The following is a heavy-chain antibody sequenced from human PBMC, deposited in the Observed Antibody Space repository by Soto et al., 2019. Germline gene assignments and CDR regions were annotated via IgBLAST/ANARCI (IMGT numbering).Heavy chain of an antibody. Sequence: VASVKVSCKASGGTFSSYAISWVRQAPGQGLEWMGGIIPIFGTANYAQKFRGRVTITADESTSTAYMELSSLRSEDTAVYYCASGYCSGGSCTRADYYYYGMDVWGQGTTVTVSS. CDR3: ASGYCSGGSCTRADYYYYGMDV. J-gene: IGHJ6*02. CDR1: GGTFSSYA. V-gene: IGHV1-69*13. D-gene: IGHD2-15*01. CDR2: IIPIFGTA.